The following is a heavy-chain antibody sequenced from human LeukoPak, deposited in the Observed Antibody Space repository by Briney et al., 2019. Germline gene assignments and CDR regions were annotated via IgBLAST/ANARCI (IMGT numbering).Heavy chain of an antibody. D-gene: IGHD3-22*01. V-gene: IGHV3-15*01. CDR2: IKSKTDGGTT. CDR3: TTDYLPMIAPFDY. J-gene: IGHJ4*02. Sequence: GGSLRLSCAASGFTFSNAWMSWVRQAPGKGLEWVGRIKSKTDGGTTDYAAPVKGRFTISRDDSKNTLYLQMNSLKTEDTAVYYCTTDYLPMIAPFDYWGQGTLVTVSS. CDR1: GFTFSNAW.